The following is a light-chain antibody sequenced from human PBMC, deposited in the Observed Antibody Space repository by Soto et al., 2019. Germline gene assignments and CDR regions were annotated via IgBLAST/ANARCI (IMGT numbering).Light chain of an antibody. V-gene: IGKV3-20*01. CDR2: GAS. J-gene: IGKJ4*01. CDR1: QSVSSNY. Sequence: EIVLTQSPGTLSLSPGERATLSCRASQSVSSNYLLWYQQKPGQGPRLLIYGASSRATGIPDRFSGSGSGTYFTLIISRLEPEDFAVYYLQQDALFGGGTKVYIK. CDR3: QQDAL.